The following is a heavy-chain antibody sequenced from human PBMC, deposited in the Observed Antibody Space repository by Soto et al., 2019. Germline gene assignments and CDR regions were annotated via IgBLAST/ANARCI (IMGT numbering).Heavy chain of an antibody. D-gene: IGHD3-3*01. CDR2: IYYSGST. J-gene: IGHJ5*02. V-gene: IGHV4-61*08. CDR3: AREGDGSYYDGVDP. CDR1: GGSVSSGGYN. Sequence: QVQLQESGPGLVKPSETLSLTCTVSGGSVSSGGYNWSWIRQTPGKGLEWIGYIYYSGSTNYNPSLKSRVTISVDTSKNQFSLKLSSVTAADTAVYYCAREGDGSYYDGVDPWGQGTLVTVSS.